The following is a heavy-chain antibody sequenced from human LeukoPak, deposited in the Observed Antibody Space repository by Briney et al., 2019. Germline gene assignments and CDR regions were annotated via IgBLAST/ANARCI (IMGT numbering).Heavy chain of an antibody. CDR2: IYYSGST. CDR1: GGSISSYY. Sequence: KPSETLSLTCTVSGGSISSYYWSWIRQPPGKGLEWIGYIYYSGSTNYNASLKSRVTISVDTSKNQFSLKLSSVTAEDTAVYYCARAGGYSYGVDSRGQGTLVTVSS. V-gene: IGHV4-59*01. CDR3: ARAGGYSYGVDS. D-gene: IGHD5-18*01. J-gene: IGHJ4*02.